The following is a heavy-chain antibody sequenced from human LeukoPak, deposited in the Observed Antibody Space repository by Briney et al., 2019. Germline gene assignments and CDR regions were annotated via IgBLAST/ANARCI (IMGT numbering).Heavy chain of an antibody. V-gene: IGHV4-59*11. Sequence: PSETLSLTCTVSGGSMRSHYWSWIRQPPGKGLEWIGYIYYSGNTNYNPSLKSRVTISVDTSKNKFSLKLSSVTAADTAVYYCARRGSPGDWFDPWGQGTLVTVSS. CDR2: IYYSGNT. D-gene: IGHD3-10*01. CDR3: ARRGSPGDWFDP. CDR1: GGSMRSHY. J-gene: IGHJ5*02.